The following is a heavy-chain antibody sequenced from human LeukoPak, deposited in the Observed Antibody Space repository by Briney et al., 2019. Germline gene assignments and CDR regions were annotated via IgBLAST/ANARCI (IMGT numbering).Heavy chain of an antibody. V-gene: IGHV4-59*01. CDR3: ARVGVDYYYYGMDV. CDR1: GGSISSYY. CDR2: IYYSGST. J-gene: IGHJ6*02. D-gene: IGHD3-10*01. Sequence: SETLSLTCTVSGGSISSYYWSWIRQPPGKGLEWIGYIYYSGSTNYNPPLKSRVTISVDTSKNQFSLKLSSVTAADTAVYYCARVGVDYYYYGMDVWGQGTTVTVSS.